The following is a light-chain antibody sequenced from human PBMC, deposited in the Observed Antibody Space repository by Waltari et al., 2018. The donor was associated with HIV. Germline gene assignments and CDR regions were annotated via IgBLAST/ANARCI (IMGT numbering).Light chain of an antibody. Sequence: QSVLTQPPSVSAAPGQKVTISCSGSSSNIWNNQVSLYQQLPGTAPKLLIYDNNKRPAGIPDRVSASKSGTSATLGITGRQTGDEAEDYGGAWDSSLSAVVFGTGTKVTVL. CDR3: GAWDSSLSAVV. J-gene: IGLJ1*01. V-gene: IGLV1-51*01. CDR2: DNN. CDR1: SSNIWNNQ.